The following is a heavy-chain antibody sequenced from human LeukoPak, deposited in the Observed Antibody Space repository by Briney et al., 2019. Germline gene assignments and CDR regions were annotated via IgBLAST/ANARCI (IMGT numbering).Heavy chain of an antibody. J-gene: IGHJ4*02. D-gene: IGHD6-13*01. CDR1: GFIFGDYA. CDR2: IRSTAYGATT. CDR3: TRGVYQLLYFDY. V-gene: IGHV3-49*04. Sequence: GGSLRLSCTASGFIFGDYAMSWVRQAPEKGLEWVAFIRSTAYGATTEYAASVKDRFTISRDDSKRIAYLQMNSLKADDTAVYYCTRGVYQLLYFDYWGQGALVTVSS.